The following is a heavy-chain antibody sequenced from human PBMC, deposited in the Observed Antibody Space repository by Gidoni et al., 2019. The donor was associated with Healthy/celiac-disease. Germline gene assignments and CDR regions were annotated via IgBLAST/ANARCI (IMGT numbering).Heavy chain of an antibody. Sequence: INGSTSTNYNPSLKSRVTISVDKSKNQFSLKLSSVTAADTAVYYCARASPSSGWFGYYFDYWGQGTLVTVSS. CDR2: INGSTST. D-gene: IGHD6-19*01. V-gene: IGHV4-4*02. J-gene: IGHJ4*02. CDR3: ARASPSSGWFGYYFDY.